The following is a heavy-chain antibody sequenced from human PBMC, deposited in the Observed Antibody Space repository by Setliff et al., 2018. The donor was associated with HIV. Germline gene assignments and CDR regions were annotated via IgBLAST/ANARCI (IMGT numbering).Heavy chain of an antibody. J-gene: IGHJ6*03. CDR2: MGLLGDT. D-gene: IGHD2-15*01. V-gene: IGHV3-13*01. CDR1: GFIFGTYD. Sequence: LSLSCTVVGFIFGTYDMHWVRQVAGKGLEWVSAMGLLGDTYYADSVKGRFTISREDAKNSLYLQMNSLRAGDTAVYYCAREIQNCGGNHYYCYMDVWGKGTTVTVSS. CDR3: AREIQNCGGNHYYCYMDV.